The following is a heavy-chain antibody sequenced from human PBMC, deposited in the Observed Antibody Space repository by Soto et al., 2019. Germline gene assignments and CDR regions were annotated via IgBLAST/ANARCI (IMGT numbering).Heavy chain of an antibody. D-gene: IGHD4-17*01. CDR3: ARGGRGVTSFECDY. J-gene: IGHJ4*02. Sequence: GGSLRLSCAASGFTFSSYDMHWVRQATGKGLEWVSAIGTAGDTYYPGSVKGRFTISRENAKNSLYLQMNSLRAEDTAVYYCARGGRGVTSFECDYWGQGTLVTVSS. V-gene: IGHV3-13*01. CDR1: GFTFSSYD. CDR2: IGTAGDT.